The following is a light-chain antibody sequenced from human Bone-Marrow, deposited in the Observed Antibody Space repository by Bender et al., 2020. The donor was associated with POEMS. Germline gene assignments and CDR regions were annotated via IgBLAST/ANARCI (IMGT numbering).Light chain of an antibody. V-gene: IGLV2-23*01. CDR2: EAR. CDR3: CSYAGSPTYVI. Sequence: QSALTQSASVSGSLGQSITISCTGTSNDVGHSKLVSWYQHRPGEAPQLIIYEARKRPSGVPDRFSGSKSDNTASLTISGLQAEDEADYYCCSYAGSPTYVIFGGGTKLTVL. J-gene: IGLJ2*01. CDR1: SNDVGHSKL.